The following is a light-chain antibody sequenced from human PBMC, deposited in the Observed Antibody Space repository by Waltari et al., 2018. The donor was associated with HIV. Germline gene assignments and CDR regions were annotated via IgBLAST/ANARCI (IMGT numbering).Light chain of an antibody. V-gene: IGLV1-47*01. CDR2: RNN. Sequence: QSVLPQPPSASGTPGQRVTISCSGSSSNIGSSYVYWYQQLPGTAPKLLMYRNNQRPSGVPDRFSGSKSGTSASLAISGLRSEDEADYYCATWDDSLSGLWVFGGGTKLTVL. J-gene: IGLJ3*02. CDR3: ATWDDSLSGLWV. CDR1: SSNIGSSY.